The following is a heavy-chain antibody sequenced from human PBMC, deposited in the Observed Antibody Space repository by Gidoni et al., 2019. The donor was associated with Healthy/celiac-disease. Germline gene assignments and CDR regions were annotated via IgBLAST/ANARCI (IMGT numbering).Heavy chain of an antibody. Sequence: QVQLVESGGGVVQPGRSLRLSCAASGFTFSSYAMHGVRQAPGKGLEWVAVISYDGSNKYYADSVKGRFTISRDNSKNTLYLQMNSLRAEDTAVYYCARDIGPVEFDIWGQGTMVTVSS. D-gene: IGHD2-21*01. CDR1: GFTFSSYA. CDR2: ISYDGSNK. CDR3: ARDIGPVEFDI. J-gene: IGHJ3*02. V-gene: IGHV3-30*01.